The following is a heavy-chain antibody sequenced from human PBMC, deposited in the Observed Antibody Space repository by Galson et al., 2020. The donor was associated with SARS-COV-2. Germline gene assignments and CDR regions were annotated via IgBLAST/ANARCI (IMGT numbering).Heavy chain of an antibody. J-gene: IGHJ6*02. CDR1: GFTFSSYA. D-gene: IGHD3-9*01. V-gene: IGHV3-30-3*01. Sequence: TGGSLRLSCAASGFTFSSYAMHWVRQAPGKGLEWVAVISYDGSNKYYADSVKGRFTISRDNSKNTLYLQMNSLRAEDTAVYYCARDTLYYDILTGYISRRHYYYYGMDGWGQGTTVTVSS. CDR3: ARDTLYYDILTGYISRRHYYYYGMDG. CDR2: ISYDGSNK.